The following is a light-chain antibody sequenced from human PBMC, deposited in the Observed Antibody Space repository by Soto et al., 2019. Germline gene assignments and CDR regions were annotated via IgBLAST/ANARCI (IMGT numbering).Light chain of an antibody. CDR2: DAS. J-gene: IGKJ3*01. Sequence: EIVLTQSPATLSLSPGERATLSCRASQNVSTYLAWYQQKPGQAPRLLLYDASNRATGIPAWFSGSGSGTDFPLTISRLEPEDFAVYYCQHRTIWLTFGPGTKVDIK. V-gene: IGKV3-11*01. CDR3: QHRTIWLT. CDR1: QNVSTY.